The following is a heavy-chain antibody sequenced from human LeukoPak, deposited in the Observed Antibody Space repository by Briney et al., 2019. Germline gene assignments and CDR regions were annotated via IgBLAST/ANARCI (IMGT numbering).Heavy chain of an antibody. CDR1: GFSFSNYA. CDR2: ISGSGGST. CDR3: AKDKTMGYYGSGSFCFDY. D-gene: IGHD3-10*01. J-gene: IGHJ4*02. V-gene: IGHV3-23*01. Sequence: AGSLTLSCAASGFSFSNYAMGWVRQAPGKGLEWVSDISGSGGSTYYADSVKGRFTISRDNSKNTLYLQMNSLRAEDTAVYYCAKDKTMGYYGSGSFCFDYWGQGTLVTVSS.